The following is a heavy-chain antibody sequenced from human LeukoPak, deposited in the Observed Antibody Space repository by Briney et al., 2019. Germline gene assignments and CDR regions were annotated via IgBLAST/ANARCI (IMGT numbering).Heavy chain of an antibody. CDR1: GYTFTGYY. CDR3: ATVDEYSYRWVY. J-gene: IGHJ4*02. Sequence: GASVKVSCKASGYTFTGYYMHWVRQAPGKGLEWMGGFDPEDGETIYAQKFQGRVTMTEDTSTDTAYMELSSLRSEDTAVYYCATVDEYSYRWVYWGQGTLVTVSS. D-gene: IGHD5-18*01. V-gene: IGHV1-24*01. CDR2: FDPEDGET.